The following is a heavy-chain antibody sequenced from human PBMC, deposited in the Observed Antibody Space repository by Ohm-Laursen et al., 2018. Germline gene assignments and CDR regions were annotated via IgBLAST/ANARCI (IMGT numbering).Heavy chain of an antibody. CDR2: IYYSGST. J-gene: IGHJ6*02. Sequence: SDTLSLTCTVSGGSISSYYWSWIRQPPGKGLEWIGYIYYSGSTNYNPSLKSRVTISVDTSKNQFSLKLSSVTAADTAVYYCARVAMNGDSQLYYYGMDVWGQGTTVTVSS. CDR1: GGSISSYY. D-gene: IGHD1-1*01. V-gene: IGHV4-59*07. CDR3: ARVAMNGDSQLYYYGMDV.